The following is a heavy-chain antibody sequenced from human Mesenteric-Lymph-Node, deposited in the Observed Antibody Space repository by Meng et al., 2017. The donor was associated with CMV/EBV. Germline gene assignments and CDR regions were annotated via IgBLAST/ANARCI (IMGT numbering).Heavy chain of an antibody. D-gene: IGHD1-26*01. CDR1: GFTFSAYI. CDR3: ARGSARGASVPSLNFDY. J-gene: IGHJ4*02. V-gene: IGHV3-30*04. CDR2: ISADGSIK. Sequence: GESLKISCAASGFTFSAYIMHWVRQAPGTGLEWVALISADGSIKDYADSVKGRFTLSRDNSKNTLYLQMNTLRVQDTAVYYCARGSARGASVPSLNFDYWGQGTLVTVSS.